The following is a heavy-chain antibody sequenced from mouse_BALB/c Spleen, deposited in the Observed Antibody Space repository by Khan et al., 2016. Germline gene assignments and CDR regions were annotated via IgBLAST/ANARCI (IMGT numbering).Heavy chain of an antibody. CDR2: ISYSGST. CDR3: ARGYGSSDYAMDY. Sequence: VQLKESGPGLVKPSQSLSLTCTVTGYSITSDYAWNWIRQFPGNKLEWMGYISYSGSTSYNPSLKSRISITRDTSKNQFFLQLNSVTTEDTATSYCARGYGSSDYAMDYWGQGTSVTVSS. CDR1: GYSITSDYA. V-gene: IGHV3-2*02. D-gene: IGHD1-1*01. J-gene: IGHJ4*01.